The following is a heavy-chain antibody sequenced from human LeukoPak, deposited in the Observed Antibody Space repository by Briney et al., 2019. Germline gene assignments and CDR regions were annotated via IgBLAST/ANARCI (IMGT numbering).Heavy chain of an antibody. CDR2: IKQDGSEE. CDR1: X. V-gene: IGHV3-7*01. Sequence: XMSXXXXXPGXXXXXXANIKQDGSEEDYVDSVKGRFTISRDNAKNSLYLQLNSLTVEDTAVYYCVRVTRLFYFDYWGLGTLVTVSS. CDR3: VRVTRLFYFDY. J-gene: IGHJ4*02.